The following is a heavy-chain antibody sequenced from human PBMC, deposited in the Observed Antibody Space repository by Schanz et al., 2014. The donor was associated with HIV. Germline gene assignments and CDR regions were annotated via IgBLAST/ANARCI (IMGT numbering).Heavy chain of an antibody. D-gene: IGHD1-20*01. Sequence: QVQLVESGGGVVQPGRSLRLSCAASGFTFSSYGMHWVRQAPGKGLEWVALIWYDGSNKYYADSVKGRFTISRDNSKNTLYLQMNSLRAEDTAIYYCAKTSITLGMDVWGQGTTVTVSS. V-gene: IGHV3-33*06. CDR2: IWYDGSNK. CDR3: AKTSITLGMDV. CDR1: GFTFSSYG. J-gene: IGHJ6*02.